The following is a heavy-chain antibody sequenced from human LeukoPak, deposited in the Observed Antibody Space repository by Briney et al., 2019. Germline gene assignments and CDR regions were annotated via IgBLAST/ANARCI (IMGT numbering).Heavy chain of an antibody. V-gene: IGHV3-53*04. D-gene: IGHD1-26*01. CDR1: GLTVSSNY. Sequence: GGPLRLSCAASGLTVSSNYMSWLRQPPGKGLEWVSVIYSGGSTYYADSVKGRFTISRHNSKNTLYLQMNSLTAEDTAVYYCARAPSLVGASRPDYFDYWGQGTLVTVSS. CDR3: ARAPSLVGASRPDYFDY. CDR2: IYSGGST. J-gene: IGHJ4*02.